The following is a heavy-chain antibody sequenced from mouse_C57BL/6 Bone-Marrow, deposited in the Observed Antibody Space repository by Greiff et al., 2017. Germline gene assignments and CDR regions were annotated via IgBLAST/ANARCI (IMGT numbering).Heavy chain of an antibody. V-gene: IGHV5-4*03. CDR2: ISDGGSYT. CDR1: GFTFSSYA. Sequence: DVKLVESGGGLVKPGGSLKLSCAASGFTFSSYAMSWVRQTPEKRLEWVATISDGGSYTYYPDNVKGRFTISRDNAKNNLYLQMSHLKSEDTAMYYCARGGRWDVRAMDYWGQGTSVTVSS. CDR3: ARGGRWDVRAMDY. J-gene: IGHJ4*01. D-gene: IGHD4-1*01.